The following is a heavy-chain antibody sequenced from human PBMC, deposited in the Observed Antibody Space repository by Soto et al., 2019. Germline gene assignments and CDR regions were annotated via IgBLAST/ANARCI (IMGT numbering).Heavy chain of an antibody. D-gene: IGHD2-8*01. CDR1: GFTFSSYA. CDR2: ISGSGGSR. V-gene: IGHV3-23*01. J-gene: IGHJ4*02. Sequence: EVQLLESGGGLVQPGGSLRLSCAASGFTFSSYAMSRVRQAPGKGLEWVSVISGSGGSRYYADSVKGRFTISRDNSKNTLYLQMNSLRAEDTAVYYCAKAGYCTNGVCYLYYFDYWGQGTLVTVSS. CDR3: AKAGYCTNGVCYLYYFDY.